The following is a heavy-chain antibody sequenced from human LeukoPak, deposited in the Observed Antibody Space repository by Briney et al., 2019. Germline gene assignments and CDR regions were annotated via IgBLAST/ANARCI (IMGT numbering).Heavy chain of an antibody. D-gene: IGHD3-10*01. CDR2: ISSNGIST. V-gene: IGHV3-64*01. CDR1: RFTFSSYA. Sequence: GGSLRLSCAASRFTFSSYAMHWVRQAPGKGLEYVSAISSNGISTFYANSVKGRFIVSRDNSKNTLYLQMNSLRAEDTAVYYCAKDTRWFGEQLWFDPWGQGTLVTVSS. J-gene: IGHJ5*02. CDR3: AKDTRWFGEQLWFDP.